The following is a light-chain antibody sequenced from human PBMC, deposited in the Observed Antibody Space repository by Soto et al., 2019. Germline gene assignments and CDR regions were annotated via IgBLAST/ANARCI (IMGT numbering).Light chain of an antibody. CDR3: QKSDHLPL. J-gene: IGKJ3*01. CDR2: DAS. Sequence: DIQMTQSPPSLSASVGDRVTITCQASQDIGNYLNWFQHKPGKAPNLVIYDASNLEIGVPSRFSGSGSGTVFTFTISSLRPEDIATYYCQKSDHLPLFGPGTKVESK. V-gene: IGKV1-33*01. CDR1: QDIGNY.